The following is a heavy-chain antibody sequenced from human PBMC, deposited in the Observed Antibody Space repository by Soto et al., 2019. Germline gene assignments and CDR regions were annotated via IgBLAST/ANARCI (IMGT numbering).Heavy chain of an antibody. CDR3: ARRYNWNDGTNP. Sequence: EVQLVESGGGLVQPGGSLRLSCAASGFTVSSNYMSWVRQAPGKGLEWVSVIYSGGSTYYADSVKGRFTISRDNSKNTLYLQMTSLRAEDTAVYYCARRYNWNDGTNPWGQGTLVTVSS. D-gene: IGHD1-20*01. CDR2: IYSGGST. J-gene: IGHJ5*02. V-gene: IGHV3-66*04. CDR1: GFTVSSNY.